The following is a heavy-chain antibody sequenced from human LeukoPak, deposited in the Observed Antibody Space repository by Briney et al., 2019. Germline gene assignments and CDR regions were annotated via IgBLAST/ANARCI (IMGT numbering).Heavy chain of an antibody. Sequence: SKTLSLTCTVSGGSISSYYWSWIRQPPGKGLEWIGYIYYSGITYYNPSLKSRVTISVETSNNQFSLKLSSVTAADTAMYYCARLLVYCSSTSCHFDYWGQGTLVTVSS. CDR3: ARLLVYCSSTSCHFDY. J-gene: IGHJ4*02. CDR2: IYYSGIT. V-gene: IGHV4-59*08. D-gene: IGHD2-2*01. CDR1: GGSISSYY.